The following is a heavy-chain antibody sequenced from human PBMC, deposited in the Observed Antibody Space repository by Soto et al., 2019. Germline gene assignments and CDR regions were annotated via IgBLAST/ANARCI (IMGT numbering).Heavy chain of an antibody. Sequence: ASVKVSCKASGYTFTGYYMHWVRQAPGQGLEWMGWINPNSGGTNYAQKFQGRVTMTRDTSISTAYMELSRLRSGDTAVYYCARGYNWNDVLWFDPWGQGTLVTVSS. CDR3: ARGYNWNDVLWFDP. J-gene: IGHJ5*02. D-gene: IGHD1-20*01. V-gene: IGHV1-2*02. CDR2: INPNSGGT. CDR1: GYTFTGYY.